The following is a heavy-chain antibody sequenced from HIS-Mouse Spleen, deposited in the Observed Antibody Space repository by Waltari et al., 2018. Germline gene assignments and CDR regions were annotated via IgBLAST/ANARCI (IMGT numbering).Heavy chain of an antibody. CDR2: IYYSGTT. D-gene: IGHD1-26*01. J-gene: IGHJ4*02. CDR1: GGSISSSSYY. Sequence: QLQLQESGPGLVKPSETLSLTCTVSGGSISSSSYYWGWIRQPPGKGLEWFGSIYYSGTTYYNPSLKSRVTISVDTSKNQFSLKLSSVTAADTAVYYCARQWELLDYWGQGTLVTVSS. V-gene: IGHV4-39*01. CDR3: ARQWELLDY.